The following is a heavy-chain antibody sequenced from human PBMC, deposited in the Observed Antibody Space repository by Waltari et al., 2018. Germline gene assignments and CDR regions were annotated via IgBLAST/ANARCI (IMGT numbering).Heavy chain of an antibody. J-gene: IGHJ3*02. CDR1: GYTFTGYY. Sequence: KASGYTFTGYYMHWVRQAPGQGLEWMGRINPNSGGTNYAQKFQGRVTMTRDTSISTAYMELSRLRSDDTAVYYCARGSGPYDAFDIWGQGTMVTVSS. V-gene: IGHV1-2*06. CDR3: ARGSGPYDAFDI. D-gene: IGHD7-27*01. CDR2: INPNSGGT.